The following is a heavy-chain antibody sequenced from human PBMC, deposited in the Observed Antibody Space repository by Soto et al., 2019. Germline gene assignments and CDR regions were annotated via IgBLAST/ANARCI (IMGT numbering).Heavy chain of an antibody. CDR2: ISGSGGST. Sequence: EVQLLESGGGLVQPGGSLRLSCAASGFTFSSYAMSWVRQAPGKGLEWVSAISGSGGSTYYADSVKGRFTISRDNSKNTLYLQMNSLRAEDTAVYYCANAYYYDSSGYYYVGHFDYWGQGTLVTVSS. CDR3: ANAYYYDSSGYYYVGHFDY. J-gene: IGHJ4*02. V-gene: IGHV3-23*01. CDR1: GFTFSSYA. D-gene: IGHD3-22*01.